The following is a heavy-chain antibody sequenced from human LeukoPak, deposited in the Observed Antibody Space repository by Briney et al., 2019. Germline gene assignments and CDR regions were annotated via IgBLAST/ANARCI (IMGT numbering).Heavy chain of an antibody. CDR3: ARATNYDLWSAYYHHMDV. CDR1: GGSISGYY. D-gene: IGHD3-3*01. Sequence: SETLSLTCSVSGGSISGYYWSWSRQPPGKGVEWIGNLFHTRGAWYKSSLKSRVTISVDTSKNQFSLKLSSVTAADTAVYYCARATNYDLWSAYYHHMDVWGKGTTVTVSS. J-gene: IGHJ6*04. CDR2: LFHTRGA. V-gene: IGHV4-59*01.